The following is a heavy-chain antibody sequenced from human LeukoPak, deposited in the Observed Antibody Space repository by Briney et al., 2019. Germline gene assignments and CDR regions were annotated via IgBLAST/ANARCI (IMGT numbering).Heavy chain of an antibody. V-gene: IGHV4-30-2*01. D-gene: IGHD3-22*01. CDR2: IYHSGST. Sequence: PSETLSLTCAVSGGSISSGGYSWSWIRQQPGKGLEWIGYIYHSGSTYYNPSLKSRVTISVDRSKNQFSLKLSSVTAADTAVYYCARYYYDSSGYYYFFDYWGQGTLVTVSS. CDR3: ARYYYDSSGYYYFFDY. J-gene: IGHJ4*02. CDR1: GGSISSGGYS.